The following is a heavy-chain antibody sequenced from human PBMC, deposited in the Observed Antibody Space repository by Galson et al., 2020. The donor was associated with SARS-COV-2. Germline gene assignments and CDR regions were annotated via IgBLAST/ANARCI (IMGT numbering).Heavy chain of an antibody. Sequence: QLGESLKISCAASAFTFSTYTMHWVRQAPGKGLEWVALISSDGSNKYYADSVKGRFTISRDNSKNTLYLVMNSLRGEDMAIYYCAREQIPISSGGIDHWGQGTLVTVSS. CDR2: ISSDGSNK. CDR1: AFTFSTYT. CDR3: AREQIPISSGGIDH. V-gene: IGHV3-30*04. J-gene: IGHJ4*02. D-gene: IGHD1-26*01.